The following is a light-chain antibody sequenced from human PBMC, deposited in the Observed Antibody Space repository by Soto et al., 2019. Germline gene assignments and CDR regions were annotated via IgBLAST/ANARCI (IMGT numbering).Light chain of an antibody. Sequence: QTVVTQEPSFSVSPGRTVTLTCGLTSGSVSTSYYPSWYQQTPGQAPRTLIYTTNTRSSGVPDRFSGSILGNKAALTITGAQAEDESDYYCLLYVGGGHGVFGGGTKLTVL. V-gene: IGLV8-61*01. CDR2: TTN. J-gene: IGLJ3*02. CDR3: LLYVGGGHGV. CDR1: SGSVSTSYY.